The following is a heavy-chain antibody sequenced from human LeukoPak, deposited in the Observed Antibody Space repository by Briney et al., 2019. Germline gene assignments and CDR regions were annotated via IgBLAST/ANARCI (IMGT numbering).Heavy chain of an antibody. CDR1: GFTFSDYY. Sequence: PGGSLRLSCAASGFTFSDYYMSWIRQAPGKGLEWVSYISSSGSTIYYADSVKGRFTISRDNAKNSLHLQMNSLRAEDTAVYYCARRERSSGWYLNYFDYWGQGTLVTVSS. D-gene: IGHD6-19*01. CDR2: ISSSGSTI. CDR3: ARRERSSGWYLNYFDY. V-gene: IGHV3-11*01. J-gene: IGHJ4*02.